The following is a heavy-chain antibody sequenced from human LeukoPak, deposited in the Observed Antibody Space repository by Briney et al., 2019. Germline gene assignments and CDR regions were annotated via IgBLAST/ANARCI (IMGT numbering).Heavy chain of an antibody. J-gene: IGHJ3*02. CDR3: ARWFEVLGAFDI. CDR1: GGSISSGSYY. Sequence: SEALSLTCTVSGGSISSGSYYWSWIRQPAGKGLEWIGRIYTSGSTNYNPSLKSRVTISVDTSKNQFSLKLSSVTAADTAVYYCARWFEVLGAFDIWGQGTMVTVSS. CDR2: IYTSGST. V-gene: IGHV4-61*02. D-gene: IGHD3-16*01.